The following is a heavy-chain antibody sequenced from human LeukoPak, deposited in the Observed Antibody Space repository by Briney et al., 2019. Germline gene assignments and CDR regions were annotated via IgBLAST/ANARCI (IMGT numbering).Heavy chain of an antibody. Sequence: GRSLRLSCAASGFTFDDYAMHWVRPAPGKGLEWVSGISWNSGSIGYADSVKGRFTISRDNAKNSLYLQMNSLRAEDTALYYCAKDMGPTYYYDSSGSNYYYYYGMDVWGQGTTVTVSS. D-gene: IGHD3-22*01. J-gene: IGHJ6*02. CDR3: AKDMGPTYYYDSSGSNYYYYYGMDV. V-gene: IGHV3-9*01. CDR1: GFTFDDYA. CDR2: ISWNSGSI.